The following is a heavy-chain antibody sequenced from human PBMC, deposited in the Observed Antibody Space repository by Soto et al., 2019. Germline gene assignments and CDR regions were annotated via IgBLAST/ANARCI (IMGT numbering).Heavy chain of an antibody. J-gene: IGHJ6*03. CDR3: ARDSYDFWSGWGLGYYYYMDV. Sequence: PGGSLRLSCAASGFTFSSYAMSWVRQAPGKGLEWVSAISGSGGSTYYADSVKGRFTISSDNSKNTLYLQMNSLRAEDTAVYYCARDSYDFWSGWGLGYYYYMDVWGKGTTVTVSS. V-gene: IGHV3-23*01. D-gene: IGHD3-3*01. CDR2: ISGSGGST. CDR1: GFTFSSYA.